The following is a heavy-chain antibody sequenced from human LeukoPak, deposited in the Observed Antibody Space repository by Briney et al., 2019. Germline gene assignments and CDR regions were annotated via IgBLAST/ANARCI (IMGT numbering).Heavy chain of an antibody. CDR1: GYTFTSYD. V-gene: IGHV1-8*01. Sequence: ASVKVSCKASGYTFTSYDINWVRQATGQGLEWMGWMNPNSGNTGYAQKFQGRVTMTRNTSISTAYMELSSLRSEDTAVYYCARTYCSSTSCYVWYYYYYGMDVWGQGTTVTVPS. CDR2: MNPNSGNT. D-gene: IGHD2-2*01. J-gene: IGHJ6*02. CDR3: ARTYCSSTSCYVWYYYYYGMDV.